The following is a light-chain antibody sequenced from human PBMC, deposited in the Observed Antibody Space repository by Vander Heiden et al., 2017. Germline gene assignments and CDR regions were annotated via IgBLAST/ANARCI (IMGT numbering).Light chain of an antibody. Sequence: DIVMTQSPDSLAVSLGERATINCKSSQSVLYSSNNMNYLAWYQQKPGQPPKLLIYWASTRESGVPDRFSGSGSGTDFTLTISSLQAEDVAVYFCQQEDSTPLNFGQGTKLEIK. J-gene: IGKJ2*01. CDR2: WAS. CDR1: QSVLYSSNNMNY. CDR3: QQEDSTPLN. V-gene: IGKV4-1*01.